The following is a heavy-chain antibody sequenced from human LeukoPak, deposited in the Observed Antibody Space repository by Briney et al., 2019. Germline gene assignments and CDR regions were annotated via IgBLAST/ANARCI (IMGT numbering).Heavy chain of an antibody. J-gene: IGHJ4*02. CDR3: ARGAGGRLYYFDS. V-gene: IGHV5-51*01. CDR1: GYSFTSYW. Sequence: GESLKISCKGSGYSFTSYWIAWVRQMPGKGLEWMGIIYPGDSDTRYSPSFQGQVTISVDKSISTAYQQWSSLKASDTAMYYCARGAGGRLYYFDSWGQGTLVTVSS. CDR2: IYPGDSDT. D-gene: IGHD4/OR15-4a*01.